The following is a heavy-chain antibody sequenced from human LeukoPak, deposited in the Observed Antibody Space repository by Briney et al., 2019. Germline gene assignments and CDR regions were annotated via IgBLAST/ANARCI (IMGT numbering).Heavy chain of an antibody. CDR3: ARAPYYDILTGHYYYYMDV. Sequence: SESLSLTCNVSGGSISSYYWSWVRQPAGKGLEWIRRIYTSGSTNYNPTLKSRVTMSVDTSKNQFSLKLSSVTAADTAVYYCARAPYYDILTGHYYYYMDVWGKGTTVTVSS. CDR2: IYTSGST. V-gene: IGHV4-4*07. D-gene: IGHD3-9*01. J-gene: IGHJ6*03. CDR1: GGSISSYY.